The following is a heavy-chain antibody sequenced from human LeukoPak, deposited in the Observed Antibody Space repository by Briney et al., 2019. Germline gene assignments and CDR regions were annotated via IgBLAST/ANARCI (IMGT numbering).Heavy chain of an antibody. CDR2: ISYDGSNK. J-gene: IGHJ4*02. CDR1: GFTFSSYS. Sequence: GGSLRLSCAASGFTFSSYSMDWVRQAPGKGPEWVAVISYDGSNKYYADSVKGRFTISRDNAKNSLYLQMNSLRAEDTAVYYCARSRLEYDFWSGYYTRATFDYWGQGTLVTVSS. V-gene: IGHV3-30*03. CDR3: ARSRLEYDFWSGYYTRATFDY. D-gene: IGHD3-3*01.